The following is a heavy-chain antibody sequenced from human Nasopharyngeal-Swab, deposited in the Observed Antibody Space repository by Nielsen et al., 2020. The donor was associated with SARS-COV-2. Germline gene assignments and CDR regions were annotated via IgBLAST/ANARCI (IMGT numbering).Heavy chain of an antibody. D-gene: IGHD4-17*01. V-gene: IGHV3-33*01. J-gene: IGHJ6*02. CDR2: IWYDGSNK. CDR3: ARGYGDYGMDV. Sequence: GESLKISCAASGFTFSSYGMHWVRQAPGKGLEWVAVIWYDGSNKYYADSVKGRFTISRDNSKNTLYLQMNSLRAEDTAVYYCARGYGDYGMDVWGQGTTGTVSS. CDR1: GFTFSSYG.